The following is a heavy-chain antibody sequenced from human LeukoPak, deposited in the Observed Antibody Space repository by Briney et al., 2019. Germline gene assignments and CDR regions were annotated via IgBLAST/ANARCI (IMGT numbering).Heavy chain of an antibody. CDR1: GFTFNTYD. CDR3: ARAGYSSGWYGFDY. Sequence: PGGSLRLSCAASGFTFNTYDMNWVRQAPGKGLEWVSYISRSGSTLYYADSVKGRFTISRDNAKNSLYLQMNSLRAEDTAFYYCARAGYSSGWYGFDYWGQGTLVTVSS. J-gene: IGHJ4*02. CDR2: ISRSGSTL. V-gene: IGHV3-48*03. D-gene: IGHD6-19*01.